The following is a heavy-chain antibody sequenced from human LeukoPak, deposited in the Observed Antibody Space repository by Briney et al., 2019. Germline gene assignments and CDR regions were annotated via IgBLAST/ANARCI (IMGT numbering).Heavy chain of an antibody. CDR1: GGTFSSYA. J-gene: IGHJ4*02. D-gene: IGHD2-21*02. V-gene: IGHV1-69*04. CDR3: AREGPASGIVVVTAPLDY. CDR2: IIPILGIA. Sequence: SVKVSCKASGGTFSSYAISWVRQALGQGLEWMGRIIPILGIANYAQKFQGRVTITADKSTSTAYMELSSLRSEDTAVYYCAREGPASGIVVVTAPLDYWGQGTLVTVSS.